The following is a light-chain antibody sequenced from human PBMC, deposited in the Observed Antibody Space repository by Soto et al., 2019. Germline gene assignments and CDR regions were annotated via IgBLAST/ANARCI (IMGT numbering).Light chain of an antibody. Sequence: EIVLTQSPATLSVSPGERVTLSSRSSQSLSSGYLAWYQQKPGQSPRILSYAASSRATGIPGRFSGSGSGTDFTLTISRLEPEDFAVYYCHQYDTSPRTFGQGTKVDIK. CDR2: AAS. J-gene: IGKJ1*01. CDR1: QSLSSGY. CDR3: HQYDTSPRT. V-gene: IGKV3-20*01.